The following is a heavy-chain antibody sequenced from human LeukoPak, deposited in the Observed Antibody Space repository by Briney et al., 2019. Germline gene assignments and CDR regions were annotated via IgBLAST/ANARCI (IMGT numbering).Heavy chain of an antibody. V-gene: IGHV3-30*18. D-gene: IGHD3-10*01. CDR1: GFTFSDYG. J-gene: IGHJ4*02. CDR3: AKVIRSGTYLFDY. Sequence: GGSLRLSCAASGFTFSDYGMHWVRQAPGKGLEWVAFISYDGSYNYYADSVKDQFTISRDNPKNTLYLQMNSLRAEDTAVYYCAKVIRSGTYLFDYWGQGTLVTVSS. CDR2: ISYDGSYN.